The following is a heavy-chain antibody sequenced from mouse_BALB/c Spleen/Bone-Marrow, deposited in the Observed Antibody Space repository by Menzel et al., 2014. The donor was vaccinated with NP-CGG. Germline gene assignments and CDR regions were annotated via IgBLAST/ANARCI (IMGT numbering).Heavy chain of an antibody. CDR2: INPSTGYT. Sequence: VQLQQSGAELAKPGASVKMSCKASGYTFTDYWMHWVKQRPGQGLEWLGYINPSTGYTEYNQRFKDKATLTADKSSSTAYMQLNSLTSEDSAVYYCARLYDGYYLPLDYWGQGTTLTVSS. CDR3: ARLYDGYYLPLDY. CDR1: GYTFTDYW. V-gene: IGHV1-7*01. D-gene: IGHD2-3*01. J-gene: IGHJ2*01.